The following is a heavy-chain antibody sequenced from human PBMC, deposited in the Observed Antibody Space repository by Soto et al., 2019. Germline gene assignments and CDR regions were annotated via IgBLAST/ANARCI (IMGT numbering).Heavy chain of an antibody. CDR2: IYPGDSDT. V-gene: IGHV5-51*01. Sequence: GESLKISCKGSGYSFTSYWIGWVRQMPGKGLEWMGIIYPGDSDTRYSPSFQGQVTISADKSISTAYLQWSSLKASDTAMYYCARNIIAVAGSYYGMDVWGQGTTVTVSS. J-gene: IGHJ6*02. CDR1: GYSFTSYW. D-gene: IGHD6-19*01. CDR3: ARNIIAVAGSYYGMDV.